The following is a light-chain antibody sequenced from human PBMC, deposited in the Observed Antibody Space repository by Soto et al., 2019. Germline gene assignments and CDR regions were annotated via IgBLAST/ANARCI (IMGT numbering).Light chain of an antibody. CDR1: SSDVGSYNL. J-gene: IGLJ3*02. CDR2: EGS. CDR3: CSYAGSSTWV. V-gene: IGLV2-23*01. Sequence: QSALTQPASVSGSPGQSITISCTGTSSDVGSYNLVSWYQQHPGKAPKLIIYEGSKRPSGVSNRFSDSKSGNTASLTISGLQAEDEADYYCCSYAGSSTWVFGGGTQLTVL.